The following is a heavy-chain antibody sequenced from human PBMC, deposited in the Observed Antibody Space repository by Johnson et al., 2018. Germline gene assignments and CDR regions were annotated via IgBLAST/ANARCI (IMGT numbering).Heavy chain of an antibody. CDR1: GFTFDDYA. J-gene: IGHJ6*02. CDR3: AKEMGRGDVYYYGMDV. V-gene: IGHV3-9*01. CDR2: ISWYSGSI. D-gene: IGHD3-10*01. Sequence: VQLVQSGGGLVQPGRSLRLSCAASGFTFDDYAMHWVRQAPGKGLEWVSGISWYSGSIGYADSVKGRFTIPRDNAKNSLYLQMKSLTAEATAVYYCAKEMGRGDVYYYGMDVWGQGTTVAVSS.